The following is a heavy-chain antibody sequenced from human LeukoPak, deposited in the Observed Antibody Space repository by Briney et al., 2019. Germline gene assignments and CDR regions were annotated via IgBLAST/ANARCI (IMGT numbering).Heavy chain of an antibody. CDR2: ISSSSRHI. J-gene: IGHJ4*02. Sequence: PGGSLRLSCAASGFIFSDYYMSWLRQAPGKGLEWLSYISSSSRHINYADSVKGRFTTSRDNAKKSLYLQMNSLRAEDTAVYYCAREGSYDSTGYYYGYWGQGTLVTVSS. D-gene: IGHD3-22*01. V-gene: IGHV3-11*06. CDR1: GFIFSDYY. CDR3: AREGSYDSTGYYYGY.